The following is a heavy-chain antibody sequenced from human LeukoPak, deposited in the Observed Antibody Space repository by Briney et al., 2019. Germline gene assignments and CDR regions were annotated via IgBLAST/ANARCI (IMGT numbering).Heavy chain of an antibody. CDR1: GGSISGSSYY. CDR2: IYYSGST. J-gene: IGHJ4*02. CDR3: ANTFGDYVRY. D-gene: IGHD3-10*01. V-gene: IGHV4-39*01. Sequence: SETLSLTCTVSGGSISGSSYYWGWIRQPPGKGLEWIGSIYYSGSTYYNPSLKSRVTISVDTSENQFSLKLSSVTAADTAIYYCANTFGDYVRYWGQGTLVIVSS.